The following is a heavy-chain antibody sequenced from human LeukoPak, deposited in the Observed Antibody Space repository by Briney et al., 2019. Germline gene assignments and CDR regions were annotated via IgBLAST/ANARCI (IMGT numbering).Heavy chain of an antibody. D-gene: IGHD6-13*01. J-gene: IGHJ4*02. V-gene: IGHV3-48*02. CDR1: VFTLSSYG. Sequence: GGSLRLSCAASVFTLSSYGMNWVRQAPGKGLEWISYIRGSGLIVYYADSVKGRFTISRDNAKNSLYLQMNSLRDEDTAGYYCARDRSSSAAPSLSYWGQGTLVTVSS. CDR3: ARDRSSSAAPSLSY. CDR2: IRGSGLIV.